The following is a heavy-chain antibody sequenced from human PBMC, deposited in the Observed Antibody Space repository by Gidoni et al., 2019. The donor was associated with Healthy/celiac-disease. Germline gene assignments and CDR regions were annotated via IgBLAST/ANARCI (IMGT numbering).Heavy chain of an antibody. CDR1: GGLFSIFA. CDR2: IIPIFGTA. CDR3: ARGIYYYDSSGYYLPF. V-gene: IGHV1-69*01. D-gene: IGHD3-22*01. Sequence: VQLVQSGAEVKKPGSSVNVSCKASGGLFSIFAISGVRQAPGPGLEWMGGIIPIFGTANYAQKVQGRVTMTADESTSTADMELSSLRSEDTAVYYCARGIYYYDSSGYYLPFWGQGTLVTVSS. J-gene: IGHJ4*02.